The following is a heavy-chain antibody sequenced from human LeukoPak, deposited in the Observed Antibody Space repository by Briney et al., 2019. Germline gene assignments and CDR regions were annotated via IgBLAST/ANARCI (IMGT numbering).Heavy chain of an antibody. J-gene: IGHJ4*02. CDR2: FYWNDDR. V-gene: IGHV2-5*01. Sequence: KSGPMLVRPTQTLTLTCTLSGVSLTTNGVGVGWIRQPSGNALEWLALFYWNDDRHYSPPLKTRLTINKDTSRNHVVLTMTNMDPVDTGTYYCAYRRLGNSYWYVEFDYWGQGILVPVAS. CDR3: AYRRLGNSYWYVEFDY. D-gene: IGHD2-15*01. CDR1: GVSLTTNGVG.